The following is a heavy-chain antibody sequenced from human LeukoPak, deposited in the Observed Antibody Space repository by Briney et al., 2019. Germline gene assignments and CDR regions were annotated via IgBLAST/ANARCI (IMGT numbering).Heavy chain of an antibody. Sequence: GGSLRLSCAASGFTFSSYAMSWVRQAPGKGLEWVSAISGSGGSTYYADSVKGRFTISRDNSKNTLYLQMNSLRAEDTAVYYCAKDRGYCSGGSCHPDAFDIWGQGTMVTVSS. CDR1: GFTFSSYA. CDR3: AKDRGYCSGGSCHPDAFDI. J-gene: IGHJ3*02. V-gene: IGHV3-23*01. D-gene: IGHD2-15*01. CDR2: ISGSGGST.